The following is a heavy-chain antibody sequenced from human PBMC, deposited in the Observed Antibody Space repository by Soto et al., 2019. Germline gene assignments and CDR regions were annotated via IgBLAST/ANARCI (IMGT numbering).Heavy chain of an antibody. CDR1: GFTFSSYS. CDR3: ARVGMGAYCGGDCNN. V-gene: IGHV3-21*01. CDR2: ISSSSSYI. D-gene: IGHD2-21*01. Sequence: EVQLVESGGGLVKPGGSLRLSCAASGFTFSSYSMNWVRQAPGKGLEWVSSISSSSSYIYYADSVKGRFTISRDNAKNSLYLQRNSLRAEDTAVYYCARVGMGAYCGGDCNNWGQGTLVTVSS. J-gene: IGHJ4*02.